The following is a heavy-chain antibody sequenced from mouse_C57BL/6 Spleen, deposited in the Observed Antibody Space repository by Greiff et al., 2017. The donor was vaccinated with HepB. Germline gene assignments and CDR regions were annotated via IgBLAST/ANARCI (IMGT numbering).Heavy chain of an antibody. D-gene: IGHD3-2*02. CDR1: GYTFTSYW. Sequence: QVQLQQPGAELVKPGASVKLSCKAFGYTFTSYWMHWVKQRPGQGLEWIGMIHPNSGSTNYNEKFKSKATLTVDKASSTAYMQLSSLTSEDSAVYYCARGLQTAQATLYAMDYWGQGTSVTVSS. J-gene: IGHJ4*01. V-gene: IGHV1-64*01. CDR3: ARGLQTAQATLYAMDY. CDR2: IHPNSGST.